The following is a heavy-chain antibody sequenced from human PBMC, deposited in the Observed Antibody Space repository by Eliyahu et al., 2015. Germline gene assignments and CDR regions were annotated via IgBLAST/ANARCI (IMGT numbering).Heavy chain of an antibody. CDR3: ARTERVYSATYSASFDI. D-gene: IGHD1-26*01. V-gene: IGHV1-2*04. CDR1: GSTFTGYD. CDR2: INANTGGT. Sequence: QVQLVQSGAEVKKPGASVKVSCKASGSTFTGYDFHWVRXAPGHGLEWMGWINANTGGTKYAQKFEGWVAMTRDTSMNTVYMELSRLKTDDTAVYFCARTERVYSATYSASFDIWGQGTVVTVSS. J-gene: IGHJ3*02.